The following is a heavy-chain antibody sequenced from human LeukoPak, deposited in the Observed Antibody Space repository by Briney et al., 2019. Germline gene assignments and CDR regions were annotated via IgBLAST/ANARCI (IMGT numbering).Heavy chain of an antibody. Sequence: GGSLRLTCEASGFTFSDAWMSWVRQAPGRGLEWVGRIQREIDGGTTDYAAPVKGRFTISRDDSKNTLYLQMNSLKIEDTAVYYCATELLSHFDYWSQGTLVTVSS. D-gene: IGHD2-21*02. J-gene: IGHJ4*02. CDR3: ATELLSHFDY. V-gene: IGHV3-15*01. CDR1: GFTFSDAW. CDR2: IQREIDGGTT.